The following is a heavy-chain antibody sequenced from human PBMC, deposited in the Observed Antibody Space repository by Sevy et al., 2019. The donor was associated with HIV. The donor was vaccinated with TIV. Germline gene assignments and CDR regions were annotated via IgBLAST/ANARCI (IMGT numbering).Heavy chain of an antibody. J-gene: IGHJ4*02. CDR3: VKRGGDTSSSWRYYFDY. Sequence: GGSLRLSCSASGFTFSSYAMHWVRQAPGKGLEYVSAISSNGGSTYYTDSVKGRFTISRDNSKNTLYLQMSSLRAEDTAVYYCVKRGGDTSSSWRYYFDYWGQGTLVTVSS. V-gene: IGHV3-64D*06. D-gene: IGHD6-13*01. CDR1: GFTFSSYA. CDR2: ISSNGGST.